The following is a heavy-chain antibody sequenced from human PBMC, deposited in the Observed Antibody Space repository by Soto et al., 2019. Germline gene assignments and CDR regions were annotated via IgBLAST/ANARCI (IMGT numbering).Heavy chain of an antibody. D-gene: IGHD6-19*01. CDR1: GFTFISYG. CDR3: ARDGSSGWYSSFDY. CDR2: IWYDGSNK. Sequence: PGGSLRLSCAASGFTFISYGMHWVRQAPGKGLEWVAVIWYDGSNKYYADSVKGRFTISRDNSKNTLYLQMNSLRAEDTAVYYCARDGSSGWYSSFDYWGQGTLVTVS. V-gene: IGHV3-33*01. J-gene: IGHJ4*02.